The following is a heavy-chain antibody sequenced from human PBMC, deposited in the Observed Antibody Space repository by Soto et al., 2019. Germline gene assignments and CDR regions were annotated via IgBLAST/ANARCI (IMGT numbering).Heavy chain of an antibody. J-gene: IGHJ4*02. CDR1: GYTFTGYY. Sequence: ASVKVSCKASGYTFTGYYMHWVRQAPGQGLEWMGWINPNSGGTNYAQKFQGRVTMTRDTSISTAYMELSRLRSDDTAVYYCASDDPPQDFYDSSEYHADLDYWGQGKLVPVSS. CDR3: ASDDPPQDFYDSSEYHADLDY. CDR2: INPNSGGT. V-gene: IGHV1-2*02. D-gene: IGHD3-22*01.